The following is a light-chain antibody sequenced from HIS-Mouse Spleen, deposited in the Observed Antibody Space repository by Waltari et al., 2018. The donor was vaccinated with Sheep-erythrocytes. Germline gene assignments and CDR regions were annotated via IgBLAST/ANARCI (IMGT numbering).Light chain of an antibody. CDR2: AAS. Sequence: IQMTQSPSSLSASVGDRVTITSRASQSISSYLNGYQQKQGKAPKLLIYAASSLQSGVPSRFSGSGSGTDFALTISSLQPEHFATYYCQQSYSTPPLTFGGGTKVEIK. CDR3: QQSYSTPPLT. V-gene: IGKV1-39*01. J-gene: IGKJ4*01. CDR1: QSISSY.